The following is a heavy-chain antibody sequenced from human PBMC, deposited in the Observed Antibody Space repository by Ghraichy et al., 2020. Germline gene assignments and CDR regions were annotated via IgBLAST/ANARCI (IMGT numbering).Heavy chain of an antibody. CDR3: AKDQCSGGSCQRGFDY. Sequence: GESLNISCAASGFTFSSYAMSWVRQAPGKGLEWVSAISGSGGSTYYADSVKGRFTISRDNSKNTLYLQMNSLRAEDTAVYHCAKDQCSGGSCQRGFDYWGQGTLVTVSS. CDR2: ISGSGGST. V-gene: IGHV3-23*01. CDR1: GFTFSSYA. D-gene: IGHD2-15*01. J-gene: IGHJ4*02.